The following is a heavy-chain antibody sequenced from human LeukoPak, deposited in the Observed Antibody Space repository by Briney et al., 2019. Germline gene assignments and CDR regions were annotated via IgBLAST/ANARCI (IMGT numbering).Heavy chain of an antibody. CDR3: ARGAFYYYDSSGYTYYFDY. Sequence: ASVKVSCKASGYTFTSYDINWVRQATGQGLEWMGWMNPNSGNTGYAQKFQGRVTITRNTSISTAYMELSSLRSEDTAVYYCARGAFYYYDSSGYTYYFDYWGQGTPVTVSS. V-gene: IGHV1-8*03. CDR2: MNPNSGNT. J-gene: IGHJ4*02. D-gene: IGHD3-22*01. CDR1: GYTFTSYD.